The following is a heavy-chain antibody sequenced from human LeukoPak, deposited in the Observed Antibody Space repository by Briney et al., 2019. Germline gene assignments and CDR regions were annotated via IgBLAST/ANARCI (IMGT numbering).Heavy chain of an antibody. D-gene: IGHD1-26*01. V-gene: IGHV3-7*01. Sequence: PGGSLRLSCAASGFTFSSYRMSWVRQAPGKGLEWVANINQDGSEKDYVDSVKGRFTISRDNAKNSHYLQMNSLRAGDTAVYYCARGGSYYIYWGQGTLVTVSS. CDR1: GFTFSSYR. J-gene: IGHJ4*02. CDR2: INQDGSEK. CDR3: ARGGSYYIY.